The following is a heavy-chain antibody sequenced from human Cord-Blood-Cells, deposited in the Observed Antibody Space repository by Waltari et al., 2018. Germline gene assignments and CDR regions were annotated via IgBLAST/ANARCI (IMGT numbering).Heavy chain of an antibody. J-gene: IGHJ5*02. Sequence: QLQLQESGPGLVKPSETLSLTCTVSGGSIRSRSYSWGWIRQPPGTGLAWIGSIYYSGSTYYNPSLKSRVTISVDTSKNQFSLKLSSVTAADTAVYYCARGGGDIVVVPAANSYNWFDPWGQGTLVTVSS. CDR3: ARGGGDIVVVPAANSYNWFDP. CDR2: IYYSGST. D-gene: IGHD2-2*01. V-gene: IGHV4-39*01. CDR1: GGSIRSRSYS.